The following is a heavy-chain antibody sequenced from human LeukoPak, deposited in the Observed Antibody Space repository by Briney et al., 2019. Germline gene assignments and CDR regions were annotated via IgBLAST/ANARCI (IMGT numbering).Heavy chain of an antibody. CDR3: ARGGRAYYDILTGYAIDY. Sequence: SVKVSCKASGGTFSSYEISWVRQAPGQGLEWMGGIIPMFGTAKYAQKFQGRVTITADKSTSTAYMELSSLRSEDTAVYYCARGGRAYYDILTGYAIDYWGQGTLVTVSS. D-gene: IGHD3-9*01. CDR1: GGTFSSYE. V-gene: IGHV1-69*06. CDR2: IIPMFGTA. J-gene: IGHJ4*02.